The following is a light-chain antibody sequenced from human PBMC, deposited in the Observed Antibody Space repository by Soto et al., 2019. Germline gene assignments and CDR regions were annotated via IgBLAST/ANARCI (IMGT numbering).Light chain of an antibody. CDR2: NND. Sequence: QPVLTQPPSASGTPGQRVTMSCSGSGSNIGPNYVYWFQQFPGTAPKLLIYNNDQWPSGVPDRFSGSKSGTSASLDISGLRSEDEADYYCAAWDDSLSGRVFGGGTKVTVL. J-gene: IGLJ3*02. V-gene: IGLV1-47*02. CDR3: AAWDDSLSGRV. CDR1: GSNIGPNY.